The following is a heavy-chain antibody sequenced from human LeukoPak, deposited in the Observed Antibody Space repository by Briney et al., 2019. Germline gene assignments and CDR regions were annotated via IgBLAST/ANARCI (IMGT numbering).Heavy chain of an antibody. J-gene: IGHJ4*02. CDR3: AKDGDSYYFDY. V-gene: IGHV3-30*18. D-gene: IGHD7-27*01. Sequence: GRSLRLSCAASGFTFSSYGMHWVRQAPGKGLEWVAVISYDGSNKYYADSVKGRFTISRDNSKNMLYLQMNSLRAEDTAVYYCAKDGDSYYFDYWGQGTLVTVSS. CDR2: ISYDGSNK. CDR1: GFTFSSYG.